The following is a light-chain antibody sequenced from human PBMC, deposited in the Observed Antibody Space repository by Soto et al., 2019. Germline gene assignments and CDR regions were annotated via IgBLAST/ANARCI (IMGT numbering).Light chain of an antibody. Sequence: QAVVTQPPSGSGAPGQRVTISCTGGSANIGAAYNVDWYQQLPGTAPKLLIYGNNNRPSGVPARFSGSKSGTSASLAIAGLQAEDEGDYYCQSYDSSLSGYVFGTGTKLTVL. CDR2: GNN. CDR3: QSYDSSLSGYV. CDR1: SANIGAAYN. J-gene: IGLJ1*01. V-gene: IGLV1-40*01.